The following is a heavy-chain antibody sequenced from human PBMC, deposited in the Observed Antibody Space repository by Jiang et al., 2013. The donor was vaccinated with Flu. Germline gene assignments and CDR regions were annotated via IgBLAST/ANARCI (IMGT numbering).Heavy chain of an antibody. CDR2: MNLTSGNT. Sequence: EWMGWMNLTSGNTGYAQKFQGRVTMTRNTSISTAYMELSSLRSEDTAVYYCARGLTKTGTEFFWYFDLWGRGTLVTVSS. D-gene: IGHD1-7*01. J-gene: IGHJ2*01. V-gene: IGHV1-8*01. CDR3: ARGLTKTGTEFFWYFDL.